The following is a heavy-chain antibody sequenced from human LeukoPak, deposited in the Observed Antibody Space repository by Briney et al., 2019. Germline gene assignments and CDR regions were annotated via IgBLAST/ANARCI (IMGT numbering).Heavy chain of an antibody. CDR3: ARGRDYYGSDPAAFDI. Sequence: SETLSLTCAVYGGSFSGYYWSWIRQPPGKGLEWIGYIYYSGSTYYNPSLKSRVTISVDTSKNQFSLKLSSVTAADTAVYYCARGRDYYGSDPAAFDIWGQGTMVTVSS. CDR1: GGSFSGYY. D-gene: IGHD3-10*01. J-gene: IGHJ3*02. CDR2: IYYSGST. V-gene: IGHV4-30-4*08.